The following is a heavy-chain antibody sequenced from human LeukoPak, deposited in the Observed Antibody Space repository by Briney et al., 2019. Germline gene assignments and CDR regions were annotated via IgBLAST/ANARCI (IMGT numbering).Heavy chain of an antibody. D-gene: IGHD6-19*01. CDR2: IKSKNVGGTT. CDR1: GFTFNNAW. CDR3: ARDTYSSGWYVDY. J-gene: IGHJ4*02. V-gene: IGHV3-15*01. Sequence: NTGGSLRLSCAASGFTFNNAWMNWVRQAPGKGLEWVGRIKSKNVGGTTDYAAPVKGRFTISRDDSKNTVYLQMNSLRAEDTAVYYCARDTYSSGWYVDYWGQGTLVTVSS.